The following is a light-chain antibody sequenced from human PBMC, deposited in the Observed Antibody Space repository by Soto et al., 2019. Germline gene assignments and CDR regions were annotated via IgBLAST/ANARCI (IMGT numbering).Light chain of an antibody. CDR2: NXS. J-gene: IGKJ5*01. V-gene: IGKV3-11*01. Sequence: EMVMTQSPASLSVSPGERVAVSSRASQSVIRDLAGYQQMPGQAPRLLIANXSNMATGSPARLSGSGSETDFTLTISSLEPEDFAVYYCQQRRNGPSTFGQGTRLEIK. CDR1: QSVIRD. CDR3: QQRRNGPST.